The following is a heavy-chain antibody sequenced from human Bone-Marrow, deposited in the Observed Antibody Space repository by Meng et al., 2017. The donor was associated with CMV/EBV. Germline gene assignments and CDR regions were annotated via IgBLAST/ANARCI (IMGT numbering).Heavy chain of an antibody. J-gene: IGHJ3*01. D-gene: IGHD2-2*02. CDR1: GFSFTNAW. CDR3: ATEGCSSSSCFTPNAFDV. Sequence: GESLKISCAASGFSFTNAWMSWVRQAPGKGLEWVVSIKSKADGGTTEYAAPVKGRFTITRDDSRKTVYLQMNSLRTEDTALYYCATEGCSSSSCFTPNAFDVWGQGTMVTVSS. V-gene: IGHV3-15*01. CDR2: IKSKADGGTT.